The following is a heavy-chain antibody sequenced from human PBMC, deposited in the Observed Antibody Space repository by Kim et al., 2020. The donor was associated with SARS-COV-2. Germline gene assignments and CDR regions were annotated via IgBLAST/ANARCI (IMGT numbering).Heavy chain of an antibody. D-gene: IGHD3-22*01. J-gene: IGHJ4*02. CDR2: IYSGGST. CDR1: GFTVSSNY. V-gene: IGHV3-66*02. Sequence: GGSLRLSCAASGFTVSSNYMSWVRQAPGKGLEWVSVIYSGGSTYYADSVKGRFTISRDNSKNTLYLQMNSLRAEDTAVYYCAREREDSSGYYYVNYFDDWGQGTLVTVSS. CDR3: AREREDSSGYYYVNYFDD.